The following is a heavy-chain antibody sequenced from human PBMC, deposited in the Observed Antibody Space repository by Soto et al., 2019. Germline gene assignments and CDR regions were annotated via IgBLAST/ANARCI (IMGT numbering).Heavy chain of an antibody. Sequence: GGSLRLSCTASGLTFSNYGMTWVRQAPGKGLEWVSTIGGSGITTYYADSVKGRFTISRDNSGNTLNLQMNSLRADATAVYHCARVQMLYGISKIAGWFDSWGQGTLVTSPQ. J-gene: IGHJ5*01. D-gene: IGHD2-2*02. CDR3: ARVQMLYGISKIAGWFDS. CDR1: GLTFSNYG. V-gene: IGHV3-23*01. CDR2: IGGSGITT.